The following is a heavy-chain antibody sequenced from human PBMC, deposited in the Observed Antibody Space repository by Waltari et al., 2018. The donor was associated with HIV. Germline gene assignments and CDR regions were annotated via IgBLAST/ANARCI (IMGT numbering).Heavy chain of an antibody. D-gene: IGHD1-26*01. CDR3: ARDVDVGATDY. CDR1: GYTFTDYY. CDR2: INSYTGAT. J-gene: IGHJ4*02. Sequence: QVQLVQSGAEVKKPGASVKVSCKASGYTFTDYYVQWVRQAPGQGLEWMGWINSYTGATYYRQRFQGSVSMTRDTYINTAYMELRRLTSDDTATYYCARDVDVGATDYWGQGTLVTVSS. V-gene: IGHV1-2*02.